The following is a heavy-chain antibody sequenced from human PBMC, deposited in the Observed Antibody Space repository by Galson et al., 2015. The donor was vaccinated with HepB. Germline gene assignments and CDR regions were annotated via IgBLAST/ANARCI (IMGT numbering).Heavy chain of an antibody. D-gene: IGHD3-3*01. V-gene: IGHV3-23*01. CDR2: ISGSGGST. CDR3: AKLGVDFWSGSPRFDY. CDR1: GFTFSSYA. J-gene: IGHJ4*02. Sequence: SLRLSCAASGFTFSSYAMSWVRQAPGKGLEWVSAISGSGGSTYYADSVKGRFTISRDNSKNTLYLQMNSLRAEDTAVYYCAKLGVDFWSGSPRFDYWGQGTLVTVSS.